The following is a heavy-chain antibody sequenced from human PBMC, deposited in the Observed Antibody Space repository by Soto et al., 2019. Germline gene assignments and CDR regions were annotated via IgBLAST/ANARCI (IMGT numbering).Heavy chain of an antibody. J-gene: IGHJ4*02. Sequence: SETLSLTCTVSGGSISSYYWSWIRQPPGKGLEWIGYIYYSGSTNYNPSLKSRVTISVDTSKNQSSLKLSSVTAADTAVYYCARAWGAYPRDRRPYFFDYWGQGTLVTVSS. CDR1: GGSISSYY. V-gene: IGHV4-59*01. CDR2: IYYSGST. D-gene: IGHD1-26*01. CDR3: ARAWGAYPRDRRPYFFDY.